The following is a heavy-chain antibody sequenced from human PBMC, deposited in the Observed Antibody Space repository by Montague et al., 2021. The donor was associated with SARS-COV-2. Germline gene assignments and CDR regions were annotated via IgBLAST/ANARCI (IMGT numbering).Heavy chain of an antibody. CDR3: TRDRSYFGY. D-gene: IGHD1-14*01. CDR2: ISSSGGTI. Sequence: SLRLSCAASGFTFISCEMNWVRQTPGKGLEWISHISSSGGTIYYADSVKGRFTISRDNAKNSLYLQMHSLRAEDTDLYYCTRDRSYFGYWGQGTLVTVSS. CDR1: GFTFISCE. V-gene: IGHV3-48*03. J-gene: IGHJ4*02.